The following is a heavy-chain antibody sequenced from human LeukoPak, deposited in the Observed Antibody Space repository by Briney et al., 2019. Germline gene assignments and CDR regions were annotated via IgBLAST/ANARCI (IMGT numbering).Heavy chain of an antibody. CDR3: ASSWGYPHAFDI. V-gene: IGHV3-53*01. D-gene: IGHD7-27*01. J-gene: IGHJ3*02. CDR1: GFAVSSNF. Sequence: GGSLRLSCAASGFAVSSNFMTWVRQAPGKGLEWVSVIYSGGSTYYADSVKGRFTISGDTSKNTLYLQMNSLRAEDTAVYYCASSWGYPHAFDIWGQGTMVTVSS. CDR2: IYSGGST.